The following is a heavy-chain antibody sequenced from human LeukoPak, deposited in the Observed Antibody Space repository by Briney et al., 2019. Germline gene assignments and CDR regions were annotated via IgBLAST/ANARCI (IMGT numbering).Heavy chain of an antibody. Sequence: SQTLSLTCAISGDSVSSNSASWNWIRQSPSRGLECLGRTYYRSKWNSDYAVSVKSRITINPDTSKNQFSLHLNSVTPEDTAVYYCARDPDSSYEWGPFDPWSQGTLVTVSS. CDR2: TYYRSKWNS. J-gene: IGHJ5*02. V-gene: IGHV6-1*01. CDR3: ARDPDSSYEWGPFDP. CDR1: GDSVSSNSAS. D-gene: IGHD1-26*01.